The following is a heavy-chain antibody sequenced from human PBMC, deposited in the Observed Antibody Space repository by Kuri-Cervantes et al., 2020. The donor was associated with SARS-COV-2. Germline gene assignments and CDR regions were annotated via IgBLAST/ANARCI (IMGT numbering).Heavy chain of an antibody. J-gene: IGHJ4*02. D-gene: IGHD6-6*01. CDR1: GGSFSGYY. Sequence: GSLRLSCAVYGGSFSGYYWSWIRQPPGKGPEWIGEIYHSGSTYYNPSLKSRVTMSVDTSKNQFSLKLSSVTAADTAVYYCSRHRVAARPVDYWGQGTRVTVSS. V-gene: IGHV4-34*01. CDR2: IYHSGST. CDR3: SRHRVAARPVDY.